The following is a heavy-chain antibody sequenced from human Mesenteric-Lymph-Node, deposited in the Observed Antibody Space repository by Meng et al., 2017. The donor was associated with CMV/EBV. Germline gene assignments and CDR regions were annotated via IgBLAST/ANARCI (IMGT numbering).Heavy chain of an antibody. Sequence: GGSLRLSCAASGFTFSNFWMHWVRQAPGKGLVWVSRINSDGSNTHYADSVKGRFTISRDNSKNTLYLQMNSLRPEDTAVYYCATGYCSSTSCSWYYFDYWGQGTLVTVSS. CDR3: ATGYCSSTSCSWYYFDY. CDR2: INSDGSNT. D-gene: IGHD2-2*01. CDR1: GFTFSNFW. V-gene: IGHV3-74*01. J-gene: IGHJ4*02.